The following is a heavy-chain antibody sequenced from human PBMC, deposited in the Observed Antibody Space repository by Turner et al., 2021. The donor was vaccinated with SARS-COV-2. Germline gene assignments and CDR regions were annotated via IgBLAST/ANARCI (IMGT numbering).Heavy chain of an antibody. Sequence: QVQLVQSGAEVKKPGASVMVSCKASGYTFTGYYMHWVRQAPGQGLEWMGWINPNSGGTNYAQKFQGRVTMTRDTSISTAYMELSRLRSDDTAVYFCARDLFDLGSRWTQWGQGTLVTVSS. J-gene: IGHJ4*02. D-gene: IGHD6-13*01. CDR1: GYTFTGYY. CDR2: INPNSGGT. CDR3: ARDLFDLGSRWTQ. V-gene: IGHV1-2*02.